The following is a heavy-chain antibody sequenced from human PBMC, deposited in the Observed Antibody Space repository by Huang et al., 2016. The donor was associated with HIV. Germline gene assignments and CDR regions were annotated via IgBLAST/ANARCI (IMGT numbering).Heavy chain of an antibody. V-gene: IGHV4-39*01. CDR2: IYYGGST. J-gene: IGHJ4*02. D-gene: IGHD3-10*01. Sequence: QLQLQESGPGLVKPSETLSLTCTVSGGSIRSDNYYWGWIRQPPGKGLEWIGSIYYGGSTYYNPSLKSRVTITVDTSKNQFSLKMRSVTAADTAVYYCARLPGSITMIRGVITDPYWGQGTLVTVSS. CDR1: GGSIRSDNYY. CDR3: ARLPGSITMIRGVITDPY.